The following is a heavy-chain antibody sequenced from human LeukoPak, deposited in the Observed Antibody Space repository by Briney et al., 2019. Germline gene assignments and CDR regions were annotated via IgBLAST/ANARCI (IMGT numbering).Heavy chain of an antibody. CDR3: ARGTWNFDL. Sequence: PGGALRLSCAASGFRFNSYWMSWVRQAPGKGLEWVANIKQDGSEKYYVDSVKGRFTISRDNAQSSLYRQMNSLRVEDTALYYCARGTWNFDLWGRGTLLSVSS. J-gene: IGHJ2*01. CDR1: GFRFNSYW. V-gene: IGHV3-7*04. CDR2: IKQDGSEK.